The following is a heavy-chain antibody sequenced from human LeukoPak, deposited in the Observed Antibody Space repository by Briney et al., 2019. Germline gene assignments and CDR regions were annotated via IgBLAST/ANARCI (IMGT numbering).Heavy chain of an antibody. V-gene: IGHV3-30*01. CDR3: ARGPGPIAGAKNPFDI. J-gene: IGHJ3*02. CDR1: GFTFSAYA. CDR2: ISYDGSNK. Sequence: GGSLRLSCAASGFTFSAYAMHWVRQAPGKGLEWVAVISYDGSNKYYADSVKGRFTISGDKSKDTLYLQMNSLRPEDTAVYYCARGPGPIAGAKNPFDIWGHGAMVTVSS. D-gene: IGHD1-26*01.